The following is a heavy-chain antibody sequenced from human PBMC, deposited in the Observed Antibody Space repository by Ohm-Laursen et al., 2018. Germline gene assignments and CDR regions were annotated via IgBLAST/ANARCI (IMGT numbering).Heavy chain of an antibody. CDR2: TYSGGST. CDR1: GFTFSSYA. V-gene: IGHV3-53*01. D-gene: IGHD2-15*01. J-gene: IGHJ6*02. CDR3: ARDGSPYCSGGTCPYGMDV. Sequence: SLRLSCAASGFTFSSYAMSWVRQAPGKGLEWVSVTYSGGSTYYADSVRGRFTISRDNSKNTLYLQMNSLRAEGTAMYYCARDGSPYCSGGTCPYGMDVWGQGTTVTVSS.